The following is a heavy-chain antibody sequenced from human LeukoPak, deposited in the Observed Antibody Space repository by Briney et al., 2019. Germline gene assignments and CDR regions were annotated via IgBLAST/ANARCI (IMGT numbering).Heavy chain of an antibody. D-gene: IGHD6-6*01. CDR2: IYYTGST. CDR3: ARHRAYSSSSPFDY. Sequence: PSETLSLTCSVSGGSISSLYWSWIRQPPGKGLEWIGYIYYTGSTNYNPFLKSRVTMFVDVSKNQFSLRLSSVTAADTAVYYCARHRAYSSSSPFDYWGQGTLVTVSS. J-gene: IGHJ4*02. V-gene: IGHV4-59*08. CDR1: GGSISSLY.